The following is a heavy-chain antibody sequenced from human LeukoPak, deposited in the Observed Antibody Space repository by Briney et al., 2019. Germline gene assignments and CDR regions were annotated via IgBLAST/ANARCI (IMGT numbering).Heavy chain of an antibody. CDR2: INHSGST. Sequence: SETLSLTRAVYGGSFSGYYWSWIRQPPGKGLEWIGEINHSGSTNYNPSLKSRVTISVDTSKSQFSLKLGSVTAADTAVYYCARVPLRFLEPFDYWGQGTLVTVSS. J-gene: IGHJ4*02. D-gene: IGHD3-3*01. CDR1: GGSFSGYY. CDR3: ARVPLRFLEPFDY. V-gene: IGHV4-34*01.